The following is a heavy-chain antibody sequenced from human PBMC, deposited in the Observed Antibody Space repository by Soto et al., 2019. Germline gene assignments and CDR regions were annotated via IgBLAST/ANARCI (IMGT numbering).Heavy chain of an antibody. D-gene: IGHD5-12*01. Sequence: GGSLRLSCAASGFTFSSYAMSWVRQAPGKGLEWVSAISGSGGSTYYADSVKGRFTISRDNSKNTLNLQMNSLRAEDTAVYYCAKDQPVVDIVATFFDYWGQGTLVTVSS. V-gene: IGHV3-23*01. CDR1: GFTFSSYA. J-gene: IGHJ4*02. CDR3: AKDQPVVDIVATFFDY. CDR2: ISGSGGST.